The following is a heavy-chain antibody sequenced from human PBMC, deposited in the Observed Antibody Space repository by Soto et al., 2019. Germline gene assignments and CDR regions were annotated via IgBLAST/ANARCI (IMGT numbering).Heavy chain of an antibody. CDR1: GGTFSSYA. Sequence: QVQLVQSGAEVTKPGSSVKVSCKASGGTFSSYAISWVRQAPGQGLEWMGGIIPIFGTPNYAQKFQGRVTITADESPSTAYVELTSLRSEDTAVYYCASSRKDYYYYGMDLWGPGTTVSVSS. V-gene: IGHV1-69*12. CDR2: IIPIFGTP. J-gene: IGHJ6*02. D-gene: IGHD6-13*01. CDR3: ASSRKDYYYYGMDL.